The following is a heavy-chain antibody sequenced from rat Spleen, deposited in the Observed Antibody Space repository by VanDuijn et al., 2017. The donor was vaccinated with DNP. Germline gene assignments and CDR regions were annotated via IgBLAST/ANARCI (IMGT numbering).Heavy chain of an antibody. CDR3: ARHVLPLRVWDY. Sequence: EVQLVETGGGLVQPGRSLKLSCVASGFTFSTYWMFWIRQTPGKGLEWIASINTDGGSTYYADSVRGRFTISRDNAKSTLYLQMNSLRSEDMATYYCARHVLPLRVWDYWGQGVMVTVSS. V-gene: IGHV5-58*01. J-gene: IGHJ2*01. D-gene: IGHD1-4*01. CDR1: GFTFSTYW. CDR2: INTDGGST.